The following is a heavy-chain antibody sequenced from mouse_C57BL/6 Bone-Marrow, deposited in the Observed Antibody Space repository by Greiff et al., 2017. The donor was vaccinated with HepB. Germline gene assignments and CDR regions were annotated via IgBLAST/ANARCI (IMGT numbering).Heavy chain of an antibody. V-gene: IGHV5-9-1*02. J-gene: IGHJ4*01. Sequence: DVMLVESGEGLVKPGGSLKLSCAASGFTFSSYAMSWVRQTPEKRLEWVAYISSGGDYIYYADTVKGRFTISRDNARNTLYLQMSSLKSEDTAMYYCTRDGSPGNYAMDYWGQGTSVTVSS. CDR2: ISSGGDYI. D-gene: IGHD1-1*01. CDR3: TRDGSPGNYAMDY. CDR1: GFTFSSYA.